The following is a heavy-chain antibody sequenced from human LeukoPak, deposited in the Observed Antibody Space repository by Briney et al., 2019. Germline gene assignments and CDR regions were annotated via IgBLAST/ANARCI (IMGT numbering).Heavy chain of an antibody. CDR2: INHSGST. D-gene: IGHD1-1*01. Sequence: SETLSLTCAIYGGSFSGYYWSWIRQPPGKGLEWIGEINHSGSTNYNPSLKSRVTISVDTSKNQFSLKLSSVTAADTAVYYCARAKHTGTTIYFDYWAREPWSPSPQ. J-gene: IGHJ4*02. CDR1: GGSFSGYY. V-gene: IGHV4-34*01. CDR3: ARAKHTGTTIYFDY.